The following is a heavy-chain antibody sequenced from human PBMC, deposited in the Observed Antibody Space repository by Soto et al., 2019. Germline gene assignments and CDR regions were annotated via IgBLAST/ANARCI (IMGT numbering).Heavy chain of an antibody. CDR2: ISASGGST. CDR3: AKDRLGSGSDYIYGMDV. Sequence: EVQLVESGGGLVQPGGSLRLSCAASGFTFSSYAMSWVRQAPGKGLEWVSTISASGGSTYHADSVKGRFTISRDNSKNTLYLQMKSLRDEDTAAYYCAKDRLGSGSDYIYGMDVWGQGTTVTVS. D-gene: IGHD3-10*01. V-gene: IGHV3-23*04. CDR1: GFTFSSYA. J-gene: IGHJ6*02.